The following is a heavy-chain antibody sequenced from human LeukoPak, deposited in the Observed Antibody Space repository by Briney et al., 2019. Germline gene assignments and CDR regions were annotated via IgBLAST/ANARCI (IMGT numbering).Heavy chain of an antibody. Sequence: QAGGSLRLSCAASGFTFSSYEMNWVRQAPGKGLEWVSTISGSGSSTYYADSVKGRFTISRDNSKNTLYVQMNSLRAEDTALYYCAKRGSTYQLDDWGQGTLVTVSS. CDR2: ISGSGSST. CDR3: AKRGSTYQLDD. CDR1: GFTFSSYE. D-gene: IGHD5-18*01. J-gene: IGHJ4*02. V-gene: IGHV3-23*01.